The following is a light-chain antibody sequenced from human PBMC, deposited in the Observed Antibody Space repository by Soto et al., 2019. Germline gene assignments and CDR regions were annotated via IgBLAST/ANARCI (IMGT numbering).Light chain of an antibody. J-gene: IGLJ1*01. CDR1: SSDVAAYNF. CDR3: SSYTSGGNYV. V-gene: IGLV2-14*01. Sequence: QSVLTQPASVSGSPGQSVAISCTGTSSDVAAYNFVSWYQQHPGKAPKLMVFDVSNRPSGVSDRFSGSKSGNMASLTISGLQAEDEADYYCSSYTSGGNYVFGPGTKFTVL. CDR2: DVS.